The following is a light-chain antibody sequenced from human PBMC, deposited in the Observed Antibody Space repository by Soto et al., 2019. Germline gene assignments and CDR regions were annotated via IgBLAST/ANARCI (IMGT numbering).Light chain of an antibody. CDR2: DAS. Sequence: EIVLTQSPATLSLPPGERATLSCRASQSISSYLAWYQQKPGQAPRLLIYDASNRATGIPARFSGSGSGTDFTLTISSLQPEDVATYYCQKYNSAPWTFGQGTKVEIK. V-gene: IGKV3-11*01. J-gene: IGKJ1*01. CDR1: QSISSY. CDR3: QKYNSAPWT.